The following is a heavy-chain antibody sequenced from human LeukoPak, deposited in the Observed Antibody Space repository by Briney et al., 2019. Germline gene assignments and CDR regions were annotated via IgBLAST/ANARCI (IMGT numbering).Heavy chain of an antibody. J-gene: IGHJ4*02. CDR3: SRVGGQNLRFLEWLLYSFDY. V-gene: IGHV3-21*01. CDR1: GFTFSSYS. Sequence: GGSLRLSCAASGFTFSSYSINWVRQAPGKGLEWVSSISSSSSYIYYADSVKGRFTISRDNAKNSLYLQMNSLRAEDTAVYYCSRVGGQNLRFLEWLLYSFDYWGQGTLVTVSS. CDR2: ISSSSSYI. D-gene: IGHD3-3*01.